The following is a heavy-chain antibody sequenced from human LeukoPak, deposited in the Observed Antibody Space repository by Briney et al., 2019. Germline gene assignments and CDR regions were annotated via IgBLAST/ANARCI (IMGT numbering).Heavy chain of an antibody. J-gene: IGHJ4*02. D-gene: IGHD3-10*01. Sequence: SETLSLTCTVSGGSIRSSYYYWGWIRQPRGEGLEWIECIYDSGSTYYNPSLKSRVTISVDTSKNQFSLKLDSVTAADTAVYYCARHYGRWGEGTLVAVCS. CDR2: IYDSGST. CDR1: GGSIRSSYYY. CDR3: ARHYGR. V-gene: IGHV4-39*01.